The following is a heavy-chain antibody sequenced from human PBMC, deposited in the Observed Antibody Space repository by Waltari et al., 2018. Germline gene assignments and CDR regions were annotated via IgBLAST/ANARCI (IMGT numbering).Heavy chain of an antibody. Sequence: EVQLVESGGGLVRAGGSLRLTCAASGFTVSSNYMTGVRQTPGKGLEWVSVIYSNGKTFYADSVKGRFTISRDISKNTMFLQMNRLTAEDTGVYYCVRESRYNNAAGNYFDPWGQGTLVTVSS. CDR1: GFTVSSNY. J-gene: IGHJ5*02. CDR3: VRESRYNNAAGNYFDP. V-gene: IGHV3-66*03. CDR2: IYSNGKT. D-gene: IGHD1-20*01.